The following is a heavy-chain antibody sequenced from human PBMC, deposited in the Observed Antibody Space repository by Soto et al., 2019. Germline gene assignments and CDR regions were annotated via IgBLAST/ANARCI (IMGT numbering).Heavy chain of an antibody. CDR1: GGSFSGYY. CDR2: IDFSGSI. D-gene: IGHD3-22*01. Sequence: QVQLQQGGAGLLQPSETLSLTCAVYGGSFSGYYWSWIRQPPGNGLERIGEIDFSGSINFNPSLGIQVTISVDPAKNSFSVEPSTSTAAATAGYYCARGGGNRGYGIDYYHGLGVWGQGTTVTVSS. J-gene: IGHJ6*02. V-gene: IGHV4-34*01. CDR3: ARGGGNRGYGIDYYHGLGV.